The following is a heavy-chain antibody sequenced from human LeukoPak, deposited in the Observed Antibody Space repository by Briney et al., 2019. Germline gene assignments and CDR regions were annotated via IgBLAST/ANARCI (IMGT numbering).Heavy chain of an antibody. CDR1: GGSISSGGYY. Sequence: SQTLSLTCTVSGGSISSGGYYWSWIRQHPGKGLEWIGYIYYSGSTYYNPSLKSRVTMSVDTSKNQFSLKLSSVTAADTAVYYCAMLHYDYVWGSYRYSWFDPWGQGTLVTVSS. CDR2: IYYSGST. J-gene: IGHJ5*02. CDR3: AMLHYDYVWGSYRYSWFDP. V-gene: IGHV4-31*03. D-gene: IGHD3-16*02.